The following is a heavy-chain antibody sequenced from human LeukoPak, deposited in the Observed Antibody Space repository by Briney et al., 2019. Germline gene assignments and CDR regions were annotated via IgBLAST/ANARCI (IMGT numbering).Heavy chain of an antibody. D-gene: IGHD3-9*01. CDR2: INHSGST. CDR3: ARSSLTADKYYFDY. V-gene: IGHV4-34*01. Sequence: SETLSLTCAVYGGSFSGYYWSWIRQPPGKGLEWIGEINHSGSTNYNPSLKSRVTISVDTSKNQFSLKLSSVTAADTAVYYCARSSLTADKYYFDYWGQGTLVTVSS. CDR1: GGSFSGYY. J-gene: IGHJ4*02.